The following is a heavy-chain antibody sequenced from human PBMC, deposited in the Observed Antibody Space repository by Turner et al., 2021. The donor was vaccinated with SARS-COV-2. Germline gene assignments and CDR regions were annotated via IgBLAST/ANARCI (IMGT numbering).Heavy chain of an antibody. V-gene: IGHV1-69*01. J-gene: IGHJ4*02. CDR1: GGTFSSYA. CDR2: IIHILGTP. CDR3: ASFGGDYVFDY. D-gene: IGHD2-21*02. Sequence: HVQLVQSGAEVNKPWSSVKVSCKASGGTFSSYAIRWVRQAPGQWLEWMGWIIHILGTPIYAQKFQGRVTITADESKSTAYRELRSLRSEVTAVYYCASFGGDYVFDYWGQGTLVTVSS.